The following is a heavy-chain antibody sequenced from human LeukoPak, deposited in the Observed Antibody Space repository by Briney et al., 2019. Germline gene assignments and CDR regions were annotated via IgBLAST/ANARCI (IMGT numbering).Heavy chain of an antibody. J-gene: IGHJ5*02. CDR1: GFTFSDYY. CDR3: ARRGTTYCTVDSCHPNWFDP. D-gene: IGHD2-15*01. CDR2: INGSSSDT. Sequence: GGSLRLSCAASGFTFSDYYMTWIRQAPGMGLEWISYINGSSSDTKYADSVKGRFTISRDNAKNSVYLLMNSLRAEDTAVYYCARRGTTYCTVDSCHPNWFDPWGQGTLVTVSS. V-gene: IGHV3-11*03.